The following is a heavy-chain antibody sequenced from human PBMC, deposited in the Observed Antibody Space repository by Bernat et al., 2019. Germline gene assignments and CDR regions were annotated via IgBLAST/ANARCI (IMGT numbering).Heavy chain of an antibody. CDR1: GFTVSSNY. D-gene: IGHD2-2*01. CDR2: ISYDGSNK. CDR3: ARDAYCISTSCRAPFDY. J-gene: IGHJ4*02. V-gene: IGHV3-30-3*01. Sequence: VQLVESGGGLVQPGGSLRLSCAASGFTVSSNYMSWVRQAPGKGLEWVAVISYDGSNKYYADSVKGRFTISRDNSKNTLYLQMNSLRAEDTAVYYCARDAYCISTSCRAPFDYWGQGTLVTVSS.